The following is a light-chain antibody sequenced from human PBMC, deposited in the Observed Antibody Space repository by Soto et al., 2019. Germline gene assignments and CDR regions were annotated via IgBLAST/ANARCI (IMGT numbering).Light chain of an antibody. Sequence: EIVLTQSPGTLSLSPGAGATLSCWASQTVSSNYLAWYQQRPGQAPRLIIXGASSRATGIPDRFSGSGSGTDFTLTISRLEPEDFAVYYCQQRSNWTPEITFGQGTRLDIK. CDR1: QTVSSNY. V-gene: IGKV3D-20*02. CDR2: GAS. J-gene: IGKJ5*01. CDR3: QQRSNWTPEIT.